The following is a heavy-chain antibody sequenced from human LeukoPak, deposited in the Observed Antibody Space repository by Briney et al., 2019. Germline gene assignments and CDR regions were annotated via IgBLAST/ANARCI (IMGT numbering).Heavy chain of an antibody. V-gene: IGHV1-69*13. CDR3: AREAGAARSDY. CDR2: IIPIFGTA. D-gene: IGHD6-6*01. Sequence: ASVKVSCKASGGTFSSYAISWVRQAPGQGLEWMGGIIPIFGTANYAQKFQGRVTITADESTSTVYMELSSLRSEDTAVYYCAREAGAARSDYWGRGTLVTVSS. CDR1: GGTFSSYA. J-gene: IGHJ4*02.